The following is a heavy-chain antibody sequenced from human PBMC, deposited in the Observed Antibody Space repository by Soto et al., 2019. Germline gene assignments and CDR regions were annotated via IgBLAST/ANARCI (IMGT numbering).Heavy chain of an antibody. Sequence: EEQLVESGGGLVQPGGSLRLSCTACGFTFSGYSMNWVRQAPGTGLEWISYISSSSYTIYYADPVKGRFTISRDNAKNSLYLQMNSLRDEDTAVYYCARDYNYALDVWGQGTTVTVSS. V-gene: IGHV3-48*02. CDR2: ISSSSYTI. CDR3: ARDYNYALDV. D-gene: IGHD1-1*01. CDR1: GFTFSGYS. J-gene: IGHJ6*02.